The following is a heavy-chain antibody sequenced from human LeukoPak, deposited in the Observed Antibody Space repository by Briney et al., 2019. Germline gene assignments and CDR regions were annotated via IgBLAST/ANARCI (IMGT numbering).Heavy chain of an antibody. CDR1: GYTFTGYD. Sequence: ASVKLSCAASGYTFTGYDMHWVRQAPGQGLEWVGGINPNGGGTNYAQKVQGRVTMTRDTSISTAYLELSRLRSDDTAVYYCAREREFLPALYYYGMDVWGQGTTVTVSS. V-gene: IGHV1-2*02. CDR2: INPNGGGT. D-gene: IGHD2-2*01. CDR3: AREREFLPALYYYGMDV. J-gene: IGHJ6*02.